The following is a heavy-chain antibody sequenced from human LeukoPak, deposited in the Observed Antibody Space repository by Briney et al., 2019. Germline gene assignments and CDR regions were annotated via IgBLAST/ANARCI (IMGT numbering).Heavy chain of an antibody. D-gene: IGHD3-22*01. V-gene: IGHV3-30-3*01. CDR3: ARDPNSSGFIDY. CDR2: ISYDGSNK. Sequence: PGGSLRLSCAASGFTFSSYAMHWVRQAPGKGLGWVAVISYDGSNKYYADSVKGRFTISRDNSKDTLYLQMNSLRAEDAAVYYCARDPNSSGFIDYWGQGTLVTVSS. J-gene: IGHJ4*02. CDR1: GFTFSSYA.